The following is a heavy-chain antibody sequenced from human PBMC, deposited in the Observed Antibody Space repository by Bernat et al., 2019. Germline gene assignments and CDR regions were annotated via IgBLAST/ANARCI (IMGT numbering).Heavy chain of an antibody. CDR2: ISSSSSDT. J-gene: IGHJ6*03. CDR1: GFTFSDYY. V-gene: IGHV3-11*05. CDR3: AGGTAASATYMDV. Sequence: QVQLVESGGGLVKPGGSLRLSCAASGFTFSDYYMSWIRQAPGKGLDWVSYISSSSSDTNYADSVKGRFTISRDNDKNSLYLQMNSLRAEDTAVYYCAGGTAASATYMDVWGKGTTVTVSS.